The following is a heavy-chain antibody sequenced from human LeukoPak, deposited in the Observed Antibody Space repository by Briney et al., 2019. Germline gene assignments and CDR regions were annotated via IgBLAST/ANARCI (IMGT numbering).Heavy chain of an antibody. CDR3: ARDSGYEDLGFDP. V-gene: IGHV3-33*01. CDR2: IWYGGSNK. Sequence: PGRSLRLSCAASGFTFSSYGMHWVRQAPGKGLEWVAVIWYGGSNKYYADSVEGRFTISRDNSKNTLYLQMNSLRAEDTAVYYCARDSGYEDLGFDPWGQGTLVTVSS. D-gene: IGHD5-12*01. CDR1: GFTFSSYG. J-gene: IGHJ5*02.